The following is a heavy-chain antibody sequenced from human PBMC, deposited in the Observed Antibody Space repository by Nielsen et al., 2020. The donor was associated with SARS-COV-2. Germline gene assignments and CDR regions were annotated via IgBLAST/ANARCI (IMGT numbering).Heavy chain of an antibody. CDR3: ARERGSYGYGMDV. D-gene: IGHD5-18*01. J-gene: IGHJ6*02. V-gene: IGHV4-61*01. Sequence: SETLSLTCTVSGGSVSSGSYYWSWIRQPPGKGLEWIGYIYYSGSTNYNPSLKSRVTISVDTSKNQFSLKLSSVTAADTAVYYCARERGSYGYGMDVWGQGTTVTVSS. CDR1: GGSVSSGSYY. CDR2: IYYSGST.